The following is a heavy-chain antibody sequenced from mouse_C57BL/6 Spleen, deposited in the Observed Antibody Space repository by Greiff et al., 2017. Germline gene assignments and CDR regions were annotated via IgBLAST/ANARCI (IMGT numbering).Heavy chain of an antibody. CDR3: ARGTEDYYAMDY. CDR2: ISDGGSYT. Sequence: EVKLVESGGGFVKPGGSLKLSCAASGFTFSSYAMSWVRQTPEKRLEWVATISDGGSYTYYPDNVKGRFTISRDTAKNNLYLHMSHLKSEDTAMYYCARGTEDYYAMDYWGKGTTVTVSS. V-gene: IGHV5-4*03. CDR1: GFTFSSYA. J-gene: IGHJ4*01.